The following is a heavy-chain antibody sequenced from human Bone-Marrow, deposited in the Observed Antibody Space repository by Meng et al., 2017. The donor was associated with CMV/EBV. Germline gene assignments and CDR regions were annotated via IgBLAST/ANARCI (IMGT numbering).Heavy chain of an antibody. CDR1: GGSFSGYY. Sequence: LSLTCAVYGGSFSGYYWSWIRQPPGKGLEWVSYISSSGSTIYYADSVKGRFTISRDNAKNSLYLQMNSLRAEDTAVYYCARGWAYQLLSGGWFDPWGQGTLVTVSS. J-gene: IGHJ5*02. CDR3: ARGWAYQLLSGGWFDP. CDR2: ISSSGSTI. D-gene: IGHD2-2*01. V-gene: IGHV3-11*04.